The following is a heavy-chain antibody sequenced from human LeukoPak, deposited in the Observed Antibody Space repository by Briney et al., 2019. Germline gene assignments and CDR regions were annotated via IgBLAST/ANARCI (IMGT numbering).Heavy chain of an antibody. D-gene: IGHD2-8*01. J-gene: IGHJ4*02. CDR1: GLTLSDCY. CDR2: IYPGGGVI. V-gene: IGHV3-11*01. Sequence: GGSLRLSCAASGLTLSDCYMSWIRQAPGKGLECVAYIYPGGGVIYYADSVKGRYTIFRDNTKNSLYLQMSSLRAEDTAIYYCARDSIQSGICGYWGQGTLVTVSS. CDR3: ARDSIQSGICGY.